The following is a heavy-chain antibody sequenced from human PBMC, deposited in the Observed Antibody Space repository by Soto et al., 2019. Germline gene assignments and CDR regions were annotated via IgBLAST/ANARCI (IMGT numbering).Heavy chain of an antibody. CDR1: GCSISSGGNY. CDR2: IYYSGST. J-gene: IGHJ6*02. Sequence: PSETLSLTCTVSGCSISSGGNYWSWIRQHPGKGLEYIGYIYYSGSTYYNPSLKSRVTISVDTSKNQFSLKLSSVTAADTAVYYCASGYCSSTSCYKHYYYYGMDVWGQGTTVTVSS. V-gene: IGHV4-31*03. CDR3: ASGYCSSTSCYKHYYYYGMDV. D-gene: IGHD2-2*02.